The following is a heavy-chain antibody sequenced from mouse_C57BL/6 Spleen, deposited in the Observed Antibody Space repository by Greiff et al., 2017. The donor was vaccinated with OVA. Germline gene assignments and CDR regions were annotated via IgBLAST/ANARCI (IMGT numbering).Heavy chain of an antibody. D-gene: IGHD1-1*01. Sequence: HVQLKESGAELVRPGASVKLSCKASGYTFTDYYINWVKQRPGQGLEWIARIYPGSGNTYYNEKFKGKATLTAEKSSSTAYMQLSSLTSEDSAVYFCARGFYYSYYAMDYWGQGTSVTVSS. CDR2: IYPGSGNT. CDR3: ARGFYYSYYAMDY. CDR1: GYTFTDYY. V-gene: IGHV1-76*01. J-gene: IGHJ4*01.